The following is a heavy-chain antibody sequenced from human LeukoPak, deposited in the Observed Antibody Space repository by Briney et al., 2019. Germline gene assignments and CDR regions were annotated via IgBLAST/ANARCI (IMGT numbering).Heavy chain of an antibody. CDR3: APSRFLDMIFND. CDR1: GFTFSSYA. D-gene: IGHD3/OR15-3a*01. V-gene: IGHV3-23*01. J-gene: IGHJ4*02. CDR2: ISGSGDAI. Sequence: PGGSLRLSCTASGFTFSSYAMTWVRQVPGKGLEWVSSISGSGDAIHYADSVKGRFTISRDNSKNTLHVQMSSLRAEDTGVYYCAPSRFLDMIFNDWGQGAPVTVSS.